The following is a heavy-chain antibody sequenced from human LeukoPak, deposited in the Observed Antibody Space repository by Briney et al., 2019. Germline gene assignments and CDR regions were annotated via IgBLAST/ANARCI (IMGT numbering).Heavy chain of an antibody. CDR1: GYTFTSYD. D-gene: IGHD6-13*01. J-gene: IGHJ5*02. CDR3: ARARIAAARGRNWFDP. V-gene: IGHV1-8*01. Sequence: GASVKVSCKASGYTFTSYDINWVRQATGQGLEWMGWMNPNSGNTDYAQKFQGRVTMTRNTSISTAYMELSSLRSEDTAVYYCARARIAAARGRNWFDPWGQGTLVTVSS. CDR2: MNPNSGNT.